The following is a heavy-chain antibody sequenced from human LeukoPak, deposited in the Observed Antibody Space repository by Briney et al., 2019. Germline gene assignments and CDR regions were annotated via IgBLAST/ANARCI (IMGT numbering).Heavy chain of an antibody. Sequence: SVKVSCKASGGTFSSYAISWVRRAPGQGLEWMGGIIPIFGTANYAQKFQGRVSITADESTSTAYMELSSLRSEDTAVYYCARGYYDSSGYYFFDYWGQGTLVTVSS. CDR2: IIPIFGTA. CDR1: GGTFSSYA. D-gene: IGHD3-22*01. CDR3: ARGYYDSSGYYFFDY. V-gene: IGHV1-69*13. J-gene: IGHJ4*02.